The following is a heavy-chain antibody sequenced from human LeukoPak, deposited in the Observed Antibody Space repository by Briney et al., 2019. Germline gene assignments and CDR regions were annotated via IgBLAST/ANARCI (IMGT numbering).Heavy chain of an antibody. CDR3: AKLGFRTGDNSLADY. D-gene: IGHD2-8*02. CDR2: IFYSGST. Sequence: SETLSLTSTVPVGSIIVYYWSCIRQPPGKGLECIGYIFYSGSTNYNPSFKSRVSISVDTSKSQISLKLTSVTAAATAMYYCAKLGFRTGDNSLADYWGQGTQVTVSS. V-gene: IGHV4-59*08. CDR1: VGSIIVYY. J-gene: IGHJ4*02.